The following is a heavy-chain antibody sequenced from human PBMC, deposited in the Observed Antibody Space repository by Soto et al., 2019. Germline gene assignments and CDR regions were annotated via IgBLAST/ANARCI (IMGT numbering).Heavy chain of an antibody. CDR1: GGSISSYY. CDR2: IYYSGST. Sequence: ETLSLTCTVSGGSISSYYWSWIRQPPGKGLEWIGYIYYSGSTNYNPSLKRRVTISVDTSKNQFSLKLSTVTATDTAVYNCARDRVKVPYGDYVGNWFDPWGQGTLVTVSS. J-gene: IGHJ5*02. V-gene: IGHV4-59*01. CDR3: ARDRVKVPYGDYVGNWFDP. D-gene: IGHD4-17*01.